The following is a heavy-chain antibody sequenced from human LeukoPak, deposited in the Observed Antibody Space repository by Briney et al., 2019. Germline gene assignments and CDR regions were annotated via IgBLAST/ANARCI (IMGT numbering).Heavy chain of an antibody. Sequence: GSLRLSCAASGFSISNDWMSWVRQAPGKGLEWVSAISGSGGSTYYADSVKGRFTISRDNSKNTLYLQMNSLRAEDTAVYYCAKDDGSPVRAPFDYWGQGTLVTVSS. D-gene: IGHD2-15*01. CDR3: AKDDGSPVRAPFDY. CDR2: ISGSGGST. CDR1: GFSISNDW. V-gene: IGHV3-23*01. J-gene: IGHJ4*02.